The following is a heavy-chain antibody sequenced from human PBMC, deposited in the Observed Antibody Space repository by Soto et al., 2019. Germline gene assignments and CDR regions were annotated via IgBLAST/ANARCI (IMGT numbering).Heavy chain of an antibody. D-gene: IGHD3-10*01. Sequence: PGGSLRLSCAASGFTFSSYGMHWVRQAPGKGLEWVAVIWYDGSNKYYADSVKGRYTISRDNSKNTLYLQMNSLRAEDTAVYYCARDYYYCSGIRRPLYAFDIWGQGTMVTVSS. CDR3: ARDYYYCSGIRRPLYAFDI. J-gene: IGHJ3*02. CDR1: GFTFSSYG. CDR2: IWYDGSNK. V-gene: IGHV3-33*01.